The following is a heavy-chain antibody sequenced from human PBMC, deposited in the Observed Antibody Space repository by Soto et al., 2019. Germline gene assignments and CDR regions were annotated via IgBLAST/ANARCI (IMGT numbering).Heavy chain of an antibody. Sequence: WRSRRLSCAASGFTFSGYSVNWVRQAPGKGLEWVSYISSGSKTIYYAESVKGRFTVSRDNARNSQYLQMNSLRDEDTAVYYCVREDILGVRSFDYWGQATLVTVSS. V-gene: IGHV3-48*02. CDR3: VREDILGVRSFDY. D-gene: IGHD3-9*01. CDR1: GFTFSGYS. J-gene: IGHJ4*02. CDR2: ISSGSKTI.